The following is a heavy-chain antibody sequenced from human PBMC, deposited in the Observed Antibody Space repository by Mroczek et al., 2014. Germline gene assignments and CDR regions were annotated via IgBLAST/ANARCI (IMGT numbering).Heavy chain of an antibody. Sequence: VQLVESGPGLVKPSETLSLTCTVSGGSISSYYWSWIRQPPGKGLEWIGYIYYSGSTNYNPSLKSRVTISVDTSKNQFSLKLSSVTAADTAVYYCARGIAARRTETYAYYFDYWGQGTLVTVSS. CDR1: GGSISSYY. V-gene: IGHV4-59*12. CDR2: IYYSGST. D-gene: IGHD6-6*01. J-gene: IGHJ4*02. CDR3: ARGIAARRTETYAYYFDY.